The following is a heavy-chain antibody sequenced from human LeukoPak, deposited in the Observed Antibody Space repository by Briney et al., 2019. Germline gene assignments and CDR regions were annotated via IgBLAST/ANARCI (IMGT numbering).Heavy chain of an antibody. J-gene: IGHJ4*02. Sequence: ASVKVSCKASGYTFTGYYMHWVRQAPGQGLEWMGWINPNSGGTNYAQKFQGRVTMTRDTSISTAYRELSRLRSDDTAAYYCARADPKIVVVTALDYWGQGTLVTVSS. V-gene: IGHV1-2*02. D-gene: IGHD2-21*02. CDR3: ARADPKIVVVTALDY. CDR1: GYTFTGYY. CDR2: INPNSGGT.